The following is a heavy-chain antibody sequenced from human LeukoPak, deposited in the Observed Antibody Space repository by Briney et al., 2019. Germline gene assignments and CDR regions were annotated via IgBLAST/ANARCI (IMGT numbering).Heavy chain of an antibody. J-gene: IGHJ4*02. CDR1: GGSFSDYH. D-gene: IGHD3-3*01. CDR3: GSRRTAMFGVIKGPIDY. CDR2: INHSGSP. Sequence: SETLSLTCAVYGGSFSDYHWTWIRQPPGKRLEWIGEINHSGSPNNNPSLKSRVSISFDTSKNQFSLKLTSVTAADTAAYYCGSRRTAMFGVIKGPIDYWGQGTLVTVSS. V-gene: IGHV4-34*01.